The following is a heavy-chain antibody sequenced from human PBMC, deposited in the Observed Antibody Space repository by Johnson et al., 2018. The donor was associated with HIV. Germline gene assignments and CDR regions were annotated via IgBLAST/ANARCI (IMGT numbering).Heavy chain of an antibody. D-gene: IGHD3-10*01. CDR2: ISWDGAST. CDR3: AKDSDTYYYGSGDGFDI. V-gene: IGHV3-43D*03. J-gene: IGHJ3*02. CDR1: GFTFTNAW. Sequence: VQLVESGGGLVKPGGSLRLSCAASGFTFTNAWMTWVRQAPGKGLEWVSVISWDGASTHYADSVKGRFTISRDNSKTSVYLQMHSLRSEDTALYYCAKDSDTYYYGSGDGFDIWGQGTMVTVSS.